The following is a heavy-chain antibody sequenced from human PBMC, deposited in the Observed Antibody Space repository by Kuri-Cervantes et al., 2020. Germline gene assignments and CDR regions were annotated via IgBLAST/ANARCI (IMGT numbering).Heavy chain of an antibody. Sequence: SVKVSCKTSGSTFSNYGIGWVRQAPGEGLAWMGGIIPILGTTHYAQKFQDRVTFTADKSTTTAYIELSSLRSEDTAVYYCARAYTYYYYYGSGAYYFDYWGQGTLVTVSS. D-gene: IGHD3-10*01. V-gene: IGHV1-69*10. CDR1: GSTFSNYG. CDR3: ARAYTYYYYYGSGAYYFDY. J-gene: IGHJ4*02. CDR2: IIPILGTT.